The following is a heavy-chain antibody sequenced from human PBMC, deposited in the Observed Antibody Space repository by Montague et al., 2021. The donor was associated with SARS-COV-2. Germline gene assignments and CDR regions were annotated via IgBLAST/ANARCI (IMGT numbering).Heavy chain of an antibody. Sequence: SETLSLTCTVSGGSISSYYWSWIRQPPGKGLEWIGYIYYSGSTNYNPSLKSRVTISVAASKNQFSLKLSSVTAADTAVYYCARGMHYYDSSGYYFDYWGQGTLVTVSS. CDR3: ARGMHYYDSSGYYFDY. V-gene: IGHV4-59*01. D-gene: IGHD3-22*01. CDR1: GGSISSYY. CDR2: IYYSGST. J-gene: IGHJ4*02.